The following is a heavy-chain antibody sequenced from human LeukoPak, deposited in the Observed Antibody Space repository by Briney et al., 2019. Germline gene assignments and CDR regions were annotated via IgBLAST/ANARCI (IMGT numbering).Heavy chain of an antibody. D-gene: IGHD3-10*01. CDR3: AKDLANDTLVRGVIPY. CDR1: GFTFSSYA. Sequence: GGSLRLSCAASGFTFSSYAMSWVRQAPGKGLEWVSVISGSAANTYYADSVTGRFTISRDNSKNTLCLQMNSLRADDTAVYYCAKDLANDTLVRGVIPYWGQGTLVTVSS. V-gene: IGHV3-23*01. J-gene: IGHJ4*02. CDR2: ISGSAANT.